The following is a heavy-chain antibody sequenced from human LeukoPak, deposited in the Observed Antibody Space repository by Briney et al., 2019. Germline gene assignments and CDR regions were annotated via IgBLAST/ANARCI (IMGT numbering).Heavy chain of an antibody. Sequence: SVKVSCKASGGTFSSYDISWVRQAPGQGLEWMGGIMPMFGKTNYAQKFQGRVTTTADKATSTAYMELSSLRSEDTAVYYCAGGRTDIVVVPATLRNYYFDYWGQGTLVTVSS. CDR2: IMPMFGKT. CDR3: AGGRTDIVVVPATLRNYYFDY. CDR1: GGTFSSYD. V-gene: IGHV1-69*06. J-gene: IGHJ4*02. D-gene: IGHD2-2*01.